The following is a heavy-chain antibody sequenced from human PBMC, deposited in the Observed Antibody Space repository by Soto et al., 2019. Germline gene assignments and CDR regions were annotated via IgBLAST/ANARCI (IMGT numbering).Heavy chain of an antibody. CDR1: GFTFSNYG. CDR3: ASKLTFGGSSDY. D-gene: IGHD2-15*01. V-gene: IGHV3-23*01. CDR2: IXXSXXXX. J-gene: IGHJ4*02. Sequence: GGSLRLSCTVSGFTFSNYGMNWVRQAPGKGLXWVXTIXXSXXXXXYXXSVKGRFTISRDNSKNRLYLQMNSLRAEDTAVYYCASKLTFGGSSDYWGQGTLVTVSS.